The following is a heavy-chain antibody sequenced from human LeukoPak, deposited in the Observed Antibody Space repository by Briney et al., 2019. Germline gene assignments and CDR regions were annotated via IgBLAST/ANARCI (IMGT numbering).Heavy chain of an antibody. CDR2: ISGSDGRI. J-gene: IGHJ6*04. CDR1: GFTFSSYG. Sequence: GGSLRLSCAASGFTFSSYGLTWVRQAPGKGLEWVSAISGSDGRIYYADSVKGRFTISRDNSKNTLYLQMNSLRAEDTAVYYCAELGITMIGGVWGKGTTVTISS. D-gene: IGHD3-10*02. CDR3: AELGITMIGGV. V-gene: IGHV3-23*01.